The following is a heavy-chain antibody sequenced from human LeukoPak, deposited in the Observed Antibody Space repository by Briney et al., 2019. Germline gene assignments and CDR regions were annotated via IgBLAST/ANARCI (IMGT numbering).Heavy chain of an antibody. V-gene: IGHV4-59*01. CDR3: ARESYYFGSGTYYYYMDV. J-gene: IGHJ6*03. Sequence: SETLSLXCTVSGGSISSYYWSWIRQPPGKGLEWIGYIYYSGSTNYNPSLKSRVTISVDTSKNQFSLKLSSVTAADTAVYYCARESYYFGSGTYYYYMDVWGKGTTVTVSS. CDR1: GGSISSYY. CDR2: IYYSGST. D-gene: IGHD3-10*01.